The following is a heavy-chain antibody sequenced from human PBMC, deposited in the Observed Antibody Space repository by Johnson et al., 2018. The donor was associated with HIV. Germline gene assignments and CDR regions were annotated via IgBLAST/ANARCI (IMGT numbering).Heavy chain of an antibody. V-gene: IGHV3-48*01. J-gene: IGHJ3*02. CDR3: ANDFWSGSGI. CDR1: GFTFSSYS. Sequence: VQLVESGGGLVQPGGSLRLSCAASGFTFSSYSMNWVRQAPGKGLEWVSYISSSSSTIYYADSVKGRFTISRDNSKSTLYLQMNSLRAEDTAVYYCANDFWSGSGIWGQGTMVTVSS. CDR2: ISSSSSTI. D-gene: IGHD3-3*01.